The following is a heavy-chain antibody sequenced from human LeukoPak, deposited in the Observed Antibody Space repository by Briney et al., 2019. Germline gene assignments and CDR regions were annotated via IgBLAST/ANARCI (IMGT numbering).Heavy chain of an antibody. CDR1: GFTFSSYA. CDR3: AKGSGSYGAFDI. CDR2: ISGSGGST. V-gene: IGHV3-23*01. D-gene: IGHD1-26*01. J-gene: IGHJ3*02. Sequence: GGSLRLSCAASGFTFSSYAMSWVRQAPGKGLVCVSAISGSGGSTYYADSVKGRFTISRDNSKNTLYLQMNSLRAEDTAVYYCAKGSGSYGAFDIWGQGTMVTVSS.